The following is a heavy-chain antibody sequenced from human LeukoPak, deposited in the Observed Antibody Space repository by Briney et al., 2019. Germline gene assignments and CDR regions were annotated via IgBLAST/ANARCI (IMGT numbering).Heavy chain of an antibody. J-gene: IGHJ3*02. D-gene: IGHD3-10*01. Sequence: SETLSLTCTVSGGSISSSSYYWGWIRQPPGKGLEWIGSIYYSGSTYYNPSLKSRVTISVDTSKNQFSLKLSSVPAADTAVYYCAREALGNYYGSGTGNFDIWGQGTMVTVSS. CDR1: GGSISSSSYY. CDR3: AREALGNYYGSGTGNFDI. V-gene: IGHV4-39*07. CDR2: IYYSGST.